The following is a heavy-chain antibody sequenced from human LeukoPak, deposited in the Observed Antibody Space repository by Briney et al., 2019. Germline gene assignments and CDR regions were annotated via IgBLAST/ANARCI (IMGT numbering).Heavy chain of an antibody. Sequence: GGSLRLSCAASGFTFRSYAMSWVRQTPEKGLEWVSVISYSGRNTDYADSVKGRFTISRDNAKNSLYLEMNGLRVEDTAVYYCARGRYFDLWGRGTLVTVSS. CDR3: ARGRYFDL. J-gene: IGHJ2*01. V-gene: IGHV3-23*01. CDR2: ISYSGRNT. CDR1: GFTFRSYA.